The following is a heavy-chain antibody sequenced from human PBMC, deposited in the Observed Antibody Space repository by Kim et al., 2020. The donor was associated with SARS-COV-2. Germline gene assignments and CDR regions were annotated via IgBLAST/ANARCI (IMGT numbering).Heavy chain of an antibody. CDR3: AAHPANKYYYGSGSYSY. D-gene: IGHD3-10*01. CDR2: INHSGST. V-gene: IGHV4-34*01. CDR1: GGSFSGYY. J-gene: IGHJ4*02. Sequence: SETLSLTCAVYGGSFSGYYWSWIRQPPGKGLEWIGEINHSGSTNYNPSLKSRVTISVDTSKNQFSLKLSSVTAADTAVYYCAAHPANKYYYGSGSYSYWGQGTLVTVSS.